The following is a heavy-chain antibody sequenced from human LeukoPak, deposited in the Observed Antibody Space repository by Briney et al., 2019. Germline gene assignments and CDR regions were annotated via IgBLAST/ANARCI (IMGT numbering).Heavy chain of an antibody. D-gene: IGHD1-26*01. V-gene: IGHV3-7*01. CDR3: ARSLYYFDRDY. Sequence: GGSLRLSCAASGFTFSSYGMMWVRQAPGKGLEWVANIKQDGSEKYYVDSVKGRFTISRDNAKNSLYLQMNSLRAEDTAVYYCARSLYYFDRDYWGQGTLVTVSS. CDR2: IKQDGSEK. J-gene: IGHJ4*02. CDR1: GFTFSSYG.